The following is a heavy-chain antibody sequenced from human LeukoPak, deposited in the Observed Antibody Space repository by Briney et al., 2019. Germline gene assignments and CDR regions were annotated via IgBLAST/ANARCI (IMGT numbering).Heavy chain of an antibody. CDR3: ATPYCSSLSCLDVFNI. J-gene: IGHJ3*02. D-gene: IGHD2-2*01. Sequence: SETLSLTCSVSGVSISDGRYYWTWIRQRPGKGLEWIGYKYYSGSAKYDPSLKSRLTISIDTPKNQFSLNLSSVTAADTAMYYCATPYCSSLSCLDVFNIWGQGTMVTVSS. CDR2: KYYSGSA. V-gene: IGHV4-31*03. CDR1: GVSISDGRYY.